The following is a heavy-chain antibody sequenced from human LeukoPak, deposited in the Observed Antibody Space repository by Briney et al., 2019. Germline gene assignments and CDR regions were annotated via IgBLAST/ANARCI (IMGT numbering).Heavy chain of an antibody. J-gene: IGHJ4*02. CDR2: IPYDGSNK. V-gene: IGHV3-30*04. Sequence: GGSLRLSCAASGFTFSSYAMHWVRQAPGKGLEWVAYIPYDGSNKYYAESVKGRFSIFRENSKNTLFLQMNSLRPEDTAVYYCAKDWNYYGSGSYFDSWGYWGQGTLVSVSS. CDR3: AKDWNYYGSGSYFDSWGY. D-gene: IGHD3-10*01. CDR1: GFTFSSYA.